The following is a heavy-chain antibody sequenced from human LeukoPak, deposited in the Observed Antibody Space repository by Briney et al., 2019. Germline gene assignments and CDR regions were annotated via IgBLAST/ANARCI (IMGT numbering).Heavy chain of an antibody. J-gene: IGHJ4*02. D-gene: IGHD3-22*01. CDR3: ARRGIYYDSSGLFDY. V-gene: IGHV4-59*08. Sequence: PSETLSLTCTVSGGSISSYYWSWIRQPPGKGLEWIGYIYYSGSTNYNPSLKSRVTISVDTSKNQFSLKLSSVTAADTAVYYCARRGIYYDSSGLFDYWGQGTLVTVSS. CDR1: GGSISSYY. CDR2: IYYSGST.